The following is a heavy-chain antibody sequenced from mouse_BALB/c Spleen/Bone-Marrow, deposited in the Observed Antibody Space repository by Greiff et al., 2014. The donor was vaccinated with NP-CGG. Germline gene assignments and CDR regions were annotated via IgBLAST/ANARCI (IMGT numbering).Heavy chain of an antibody. CDR3: TRWGVYDYDGGFAY. Sequence: EVQLQQSGTVLARPGASVKMSCKASGYSFISYWMHWVKQRPGQGLEWIGAIYPGNSDASYNQKVKGKAKLTAVTSASTAYMELISLTNEDPAVYYCTRWGVYDYDGGFAYWGQGTLVTVSA. J-gene: IGHJ3*01. D-gene: IGHD2-4*01. V-gene: IGHV1-5*01. CDR1: GYSFISYW. CDR2: IYPGNSDA.